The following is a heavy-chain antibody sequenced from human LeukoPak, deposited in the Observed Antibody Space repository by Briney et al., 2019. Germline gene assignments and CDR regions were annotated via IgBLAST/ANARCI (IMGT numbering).Heavy chain of an antibody. Sequence: SETLSLTCTVSGGSISSSSYYWGWIRQPPGKGLEWIGSIYYSGSTYYNPSLQSRVTISVDTSKNQFSLKLSSVTAADTAVYYCASQYCSGGSCSDFDYWGQGTLVTVSS. CDR3: ASQYCSGGSCSDFDY. CDR1: GGSISSSSYY. CDR2: IYYSGST. V-gene: IGHV4-39*01. D-gene: IGHD2-15*01. J-gene: IGHJ4*02.